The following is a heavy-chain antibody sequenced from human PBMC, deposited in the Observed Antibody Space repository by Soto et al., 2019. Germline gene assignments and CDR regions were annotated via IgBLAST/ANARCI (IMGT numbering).Heavy chain of an antibody. D-gene: IGHD2-21*01. CDR1: GFTFSSYS. CDR2: ISSSSSNI. V-gene: IGHV3-21*01. J-gene: IGHJ4*02. Sequence: EVHLVESGGGLVKPGGSLRLSGAASGFTFSSYSMNWVRQAPGKGLEWVSSISSSSSNIYYADSVKGRFTISRDNAKNSLYLQMNSLRAEDTAVYYCARVERAYCGGDCYDYWGQGTLVTVSS. CDR3: ARVERAYCGGDCYDY.